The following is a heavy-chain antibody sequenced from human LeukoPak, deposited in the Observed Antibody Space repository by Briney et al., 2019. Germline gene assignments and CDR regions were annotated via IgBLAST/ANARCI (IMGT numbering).Heavy chain of an antibody. D-gene: IGHD6-13*01. CDR2: ISAYNGNT. J-gene: IGHJ4*02. CDR3: ARENRSSWYFPIRPGPFDY. V-gene: IGHV1-18*04. CDR1: GYTFTGYY. Sequence: ASVKVSCKASGYTFTGYYMHWVRQAPGQGLEWMGWISAYNGNTNYAQKLQGRVTMTTDTSTSTAYMELRSLRSDDTAVYYCARENRSSWYFPIRPGPFDYWGQGTLVTVSS.